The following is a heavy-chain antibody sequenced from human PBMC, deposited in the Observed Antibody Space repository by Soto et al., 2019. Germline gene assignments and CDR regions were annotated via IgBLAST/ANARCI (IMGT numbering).Heavy chain of an antibody. CDR3: ARFVRSCSATTCCTRADV. J-gene: IGHJ6*01. Sequence: SETLSLTCTVSGRFVNSDTHSWSWIRQTPGKRLEWIGFIYSGGSTKNPSLRSRVTMSVDTSKNQFSLKLRSVIVAYTAVHRCARFVRSCSATTCCTRADVWGQGITVAASS. CDR1: GRFVNSDTHS. CDR2: IYSGGST. V-gene: IGHV4-61*01. D-gene: IGHD2-2*01.